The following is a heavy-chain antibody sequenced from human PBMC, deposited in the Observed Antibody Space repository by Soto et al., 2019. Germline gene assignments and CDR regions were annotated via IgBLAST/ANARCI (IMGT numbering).Heavy chain of an antibody. V-gene: IGHV3-48*03. Sequence: VGSLRLSCAASGFTVSSYEMDWVRQAPGKGLEWVAYISISGGTIYYGDSVEGRFTISRDNADNSLYLQMNSLRAEDTAVYYCTKEKSVINSGYDAFDIWGRGTVVTVSS. CDR1: GFTVSSYE. CDR2: ISISGGTI. CDR3: TKEKSVINSGYDAFDI. J-gene: IGHJ3*02. D-gene: IGHD5-12*01.